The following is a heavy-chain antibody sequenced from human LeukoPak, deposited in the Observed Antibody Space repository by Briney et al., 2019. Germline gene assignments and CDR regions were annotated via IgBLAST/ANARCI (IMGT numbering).Heavy chain of an antibody. V-gene: IGHV3-21*01. CDR1: GFTFSSYS. Sequence: GGSLRLSCAASGFTFSSYSMNWVRQAPGKGLEWVSSNSSSSSYIYYADSVKGRFTISRDNAKNSLYLQMNSLRAEDTAVYYCARDAGRPYSSSSDVDYWGQGTLVTVSS. CDR3: ARDAGRPYSSSSDVDY. D-gene: IGHD6-6*01. CDR2: NSSSSSYI. J-gene: IGHJ4*02.